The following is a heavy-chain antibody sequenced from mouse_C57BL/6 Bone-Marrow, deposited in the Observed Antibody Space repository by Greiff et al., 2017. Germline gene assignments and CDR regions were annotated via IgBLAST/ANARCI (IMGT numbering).Heavy chain of an antibody. Sequence: VQLQQSGAELVKPGASVKLSCTASGFNIKDYYMHWVKQRTEQGLEWIGRIDPEDGETNYAPKFQGKATITADTSSNTAYLQLSSLTSEDTAVYYCSRGYGSSPEFAYWGQGTLVTVSA. V-gene: IGHV14-2*01. CDR3: SRGYGSSPEFAY. J-gene: IGHJ3*01. CDR2: IDPEDGET. CDR1: GFNIKDYY. D-gene: IGHD1-1*01.